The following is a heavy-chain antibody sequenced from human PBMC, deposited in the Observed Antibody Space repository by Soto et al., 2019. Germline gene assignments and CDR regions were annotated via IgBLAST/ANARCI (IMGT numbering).Heavy chain of an antibody. CDR1: GGTISSFA. D-gene: IGHD3-3*01. CDR3: AGGRSITIFDNYYYGMDV. J-gene: IGHJ6*02. Sequence: QVQLVQSGAEVKKPGSSVKVSCKTSGGTISSFAISWLRQAPGQGLEWMGGIIPIFGTTNYAQKFQARVTITADESTTTAYMDLSSLRSEDTAVFYCAGGRSITIFDNYYYGMDVWGQGTTVTVSS. V-gene: IGHV1-69*01. CDR2: IIPIFGTT.